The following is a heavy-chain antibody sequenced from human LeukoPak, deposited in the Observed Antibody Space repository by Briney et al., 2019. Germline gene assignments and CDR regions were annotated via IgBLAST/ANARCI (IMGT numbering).Heavy chain of an antibody. CDR2: ITAYNDNT. V-gene: IGHV1-18*01. J-gene: IGHJ6*03. CDR1: GSNFNSYG. Sequence: ASVRVSCKASGSNFNSYGVTWVRQAPGQGLEWMGWITAYNDNTHFAQKFQGRVTMTTDTSTSTAYMQLRSLRSDDTAVYYCARGSFLYYMDVWGKGTTVTVSS. D-gene: IGHD2/OR15-2a*01. CDR3: ARGSFLYYMDV.